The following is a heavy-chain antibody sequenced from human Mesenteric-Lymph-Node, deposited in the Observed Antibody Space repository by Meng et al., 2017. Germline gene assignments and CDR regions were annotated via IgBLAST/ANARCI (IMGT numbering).Heavy chain of an antibody. Sequence: QVPLVQSGAEVKKPGASVKVSCKASGYTFTGYYIHWVRQAPGQGLEWMGRINLNSGGTNYAQKFQGRVTMTWDTSISAAQMELSSLRSDDTAVYYCAAFYYESSGYFRADYWGQGILVTVSS. CDR1: GYTFTGYY. D-gene: IGHD3-22*01. CDR3: AAFYYESSGYFRADY. V-gene: IGHV1-2*06. J-gene: IGHJ4*02. CDR2: INLNSGGT.